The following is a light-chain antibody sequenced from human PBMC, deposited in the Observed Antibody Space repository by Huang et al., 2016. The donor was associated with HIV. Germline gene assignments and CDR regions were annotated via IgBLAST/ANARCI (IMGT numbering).Light chain of an antibody. CDR1: QSLLHGAGYNY. V-gene: IGKV2-28*01. CDR3: MQALQTPS. CDR2: VGS. Sequence: DIVMTQSPLSLPVTPGEPASISCRSSQSLLHGAGYNYLDWYVQKAGQPPQLLLYVGSNRASGVPGRVSASGSGTDFTLKISRVEAEDVGVYYCMQALQTPSFGQGTRLEIK. J-gene: IGKJ2*03.